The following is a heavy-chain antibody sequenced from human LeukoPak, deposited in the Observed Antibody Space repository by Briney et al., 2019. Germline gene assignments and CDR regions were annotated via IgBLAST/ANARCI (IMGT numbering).Heavy chain of an antibody. CDR1: GYTFTGYY. V-gene: IGHV1-2*02. J-gene: IGHJ6*03. CDR3: ASPSVPKEYYYCYMDL. Sequence: ASVKVSCKASGYTFTGYYMHWVRQAPGQGLEWMGWINPNSGGTNYAQKFQGRVTMTRDTSISTAYMELSRLRSDDTAVYYCASPSVPKEYYYCYMDLWGKGTTVTVSS. CDR2: INPNSGGT.